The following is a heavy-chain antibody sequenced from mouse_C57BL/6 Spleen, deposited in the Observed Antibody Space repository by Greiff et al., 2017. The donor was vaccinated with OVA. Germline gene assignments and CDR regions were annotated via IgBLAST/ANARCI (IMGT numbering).Heavy chain of an antibody. CDR1: GYTFTSYW. CDR2: IYPGSGSH. D-gene: IGHD1-1*01. Sequence: QVQLQQPGAELVKPGASVKMSCKASGYTFTSYWITWVKQRPGQGLEWIGDIYPGSGSHKYNEKLKSKATLTVDTSSSTAYMQLSSLTSEDSAVYYCARRYQNGYAMDYWGQGTSVTVSS. V-gene: IGHV1-55*01. J-gene: IGHJ4*01. CDR3: ARRYQNGYAMDY.